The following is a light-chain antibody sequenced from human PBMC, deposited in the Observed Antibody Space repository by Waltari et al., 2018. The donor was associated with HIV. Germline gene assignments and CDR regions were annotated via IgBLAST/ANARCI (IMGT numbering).Light chain of an antibody. CDR3: CSYAGSSTRYV. CDR1: SSDVGSYNL. V-gene: IGLV2-23*02. J-gene: IGLJ1*01. CDR2: EVN. Sequence: QSALTQPASVSGSPGQSITISCTGTSSDVGSYNLVSWYQQHPGKAPKLMIYEVNKRPSGVSNRFFGSKSGNTASLTISGLQAEDEADYYCCSYAGSSTRYVFGTGTKVTVL.